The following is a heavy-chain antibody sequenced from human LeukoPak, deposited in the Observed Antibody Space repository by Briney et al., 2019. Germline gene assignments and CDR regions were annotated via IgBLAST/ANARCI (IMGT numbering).Heavy chain of an antibody. D-gene: IGHD3-3*01. CDR2: ISSSGSTI. CDR1: GFTFSDYY. CDR3: ARCGHYDFWSGYPYYYYGMDV. V-gene: IGHV3-11*01. J-gene: IGHJ6*02. Sequence: GGPLRLSCAASGFTFSDYYMSWIRQAPGKGLEWVSYISSSGSTIYYADSVKGRFTISRDNAKNSLYLQMNSLRAEDTAVYYCARCGHYDFWSGYPYYYYGMDVWGQGTTVTVSS.